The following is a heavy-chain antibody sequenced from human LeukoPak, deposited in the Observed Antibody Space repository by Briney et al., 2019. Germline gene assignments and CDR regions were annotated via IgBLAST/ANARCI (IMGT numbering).Heavy chain of an antibody. CDR3: TRGVVGNYGNFDC. D-gene: IGHD1-26*01. CDR2: INSGGTTT. CDR1: GFTLSSYW. V-gene: IGHV3-74*01. Sequence: GGSLRLSCAASGFTLSSYWMHWVRQAPGKGLVWVSRINSGGTTTDYADSVKGRFTISRDNAQNTLYLQMNSQRDEDTAVYYCTRGVVGNYGNFDCWGQGTLVTVSP. J-gene: IGHJ4*02.